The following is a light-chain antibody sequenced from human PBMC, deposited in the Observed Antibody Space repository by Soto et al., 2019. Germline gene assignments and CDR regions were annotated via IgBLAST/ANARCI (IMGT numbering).Light chain of an antibody. CDR2: EVV. J-gene: IGLJ1*01. Sequence: QSVLTQPPAASGCPGQSGTISCTGTKSYIGVYDFVSWYQHHPGKAPRLIIYEVVQRPSGVPDRFSGSKSGNTASLTVSGLQAADEADYFCKSYAGSNTYVFGSGTKVTVL. V-gene: IGLV2-8*01. CDR1: KSYIGVYDF. CDR3: KSYAGSNTYV.